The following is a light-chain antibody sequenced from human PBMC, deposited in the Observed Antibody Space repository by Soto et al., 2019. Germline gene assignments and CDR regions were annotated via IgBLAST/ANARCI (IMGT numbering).Light chain of an antibody. V-gene: IGKV1-9*01. J-gene: IGKJ2*01. Sequence: DIQLTQSPSFMSASVGDRVTITCRASQGISSYLAWYQQKPGKAPKILIYGASTLQSGVPSRFSGSGSGTEFTLTIGSLQPEDFASYYCQQLNSYPYTFGQGTKLEIK. CDR3: QQLNSYPYT. CDR2: GAS. CDR1: QGISSY.